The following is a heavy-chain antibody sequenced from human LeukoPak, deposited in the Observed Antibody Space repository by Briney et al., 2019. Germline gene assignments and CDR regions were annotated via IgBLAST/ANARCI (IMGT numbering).Heavy chain of an antibody. Sequence: GGSLRLSCAASGFTFDDYAMHWVRQAPGKGLEWVSYITWNSGIKGYADSVKGRFTISRDNAKNSLILQMNSLRVEDTALYYCAKLGGAFDIWGQGTMVIVPS. J-gene: IGHJ3*02. CDR3: AKLGGAFDI. V-gene: IGHV3-9*01. CDR2: ITWNSGIK. CDR1: GFTFDDYA. D-gene: IGHD3-16*01.